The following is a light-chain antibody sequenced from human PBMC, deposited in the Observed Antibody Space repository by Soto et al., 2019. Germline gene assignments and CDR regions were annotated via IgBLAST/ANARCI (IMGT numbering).Light chain of an antibody. CDR3: QQSYSGPLT. CDR2: AAS. J-gene: IGKJ4*01. Sequence: IQRTLCPSSLSASLGDRVTTTGRASQSISSYLNWYQQKPGKAPKVLIYAASSLQSGVPSRFSGIGSGTDFTLSISSLQPEDFATYYCQQSYSGPLTFGGGTNVDI. CDR1: QSISSY. V-gene: IGKV1-39*01.